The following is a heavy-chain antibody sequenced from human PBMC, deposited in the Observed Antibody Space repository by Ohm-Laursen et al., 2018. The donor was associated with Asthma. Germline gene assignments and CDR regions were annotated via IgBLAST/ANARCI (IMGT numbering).Heavy chain of an antibody. CDR1: GFTFRSYA. CDR2: GGSYYDGGLK. CDR3: ARDVMEWYLPAFDF. V-gene: IGHV3-30-3*01. Sequence: SSLRLSCTASGFTFRSYAMHWVRQAPGKGLEWVAVGGSYYDGGLKYYADSVNGRFTVSRDDSKNTLYLQMNSLRPDDTAVYCCARDVMEWYLPAFDFWGQGTLVTVSS. D-gene: IGHD3-3*01. J-gene: IGHJ4*02.